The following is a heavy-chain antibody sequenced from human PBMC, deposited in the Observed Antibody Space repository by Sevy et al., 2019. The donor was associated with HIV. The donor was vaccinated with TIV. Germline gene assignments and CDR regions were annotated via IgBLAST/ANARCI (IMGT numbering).Heavy chain of an antibody. CDR2: ISYDGSNK. CDR1: GFTFSSYG. Sequence: GGSLRLSCAASGFTFSSYGMHWVRQAPGKGLEWVAVISYDGSNKYYADSVKGRFTISRDNSKNTLYLQMNSLRAEETAVYYCAKGYTGIAVAAPIDYWGQGTLVTVSS. V-gene: IGHV3-30*18. J-gene: IGHJ4*02. D-gene: IGHD6-19*01. CDR3: AKGYTGIAVAAPIDY.